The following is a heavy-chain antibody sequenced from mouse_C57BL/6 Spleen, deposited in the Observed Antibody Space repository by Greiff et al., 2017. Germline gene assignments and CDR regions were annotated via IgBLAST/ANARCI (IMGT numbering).Heavy chain of an antibody. D-gene: IGHD2-5*01. Sequence: VQLQQSGAELVRPGTSVKVSCKASGYAFTNYLIEWVKQRPGQGLEWIGVINPGSGGTNYNEKFKGKATLTADKSSSTAYMQLSSLTSEDSAVYFCARGDYSNYVGAMDYWGQGTSVTVSS. J-gene: IGHJ4*01. CDR3: ARGDYSNYVGAMDY. CDR1: GYAFTNYL. V-gene: IGHV1-54*01. CDR2: INPGSGGT.